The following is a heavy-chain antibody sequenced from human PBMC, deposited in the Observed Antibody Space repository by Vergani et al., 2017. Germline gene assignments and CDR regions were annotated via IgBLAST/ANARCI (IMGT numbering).Heavy chain of an antibody. CDR1: GGSISSYY. CDR3: AKDGYYGSGYMDV. J-gene: IGHJ6*03. CDR2: IYYSGST. V-gene: IGHV4-59*01. Sequence: QVQLQESGPGLVKPSETLSLTCTVSGGSISSYYWSWIRQPPGKGLEWIGYIYYSGSTNYNPSLKSRVTISVDTSKNQFSLKLSSVTAADTALYYCAKDGYYGSGYMDVWGKGTTVTVSS. D-gene: IGHD3-10*01.